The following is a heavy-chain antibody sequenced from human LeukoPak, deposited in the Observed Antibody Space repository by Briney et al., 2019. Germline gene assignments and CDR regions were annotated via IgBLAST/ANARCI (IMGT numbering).Heavy chain of an antibody. J-gene: IGHJ4*02. CDR2: IRSKANSYAT. CDR1: GFSFSGSA. D-gene: IGHD1-1*01. Sequence: GGSLRLSCTASGFSFSGSAMHWVRQASGKGLEWVGRIRSKANSYATVYAASVKGRFTISRDDSKNTAYLQMNSLKTEDTAVYYCTSGLSVRRSNNTPVDYWGQGTLVTVSS. CDR3: TSGLSVRRSNNTPVDY. V-gene: IGHV3-73*01.